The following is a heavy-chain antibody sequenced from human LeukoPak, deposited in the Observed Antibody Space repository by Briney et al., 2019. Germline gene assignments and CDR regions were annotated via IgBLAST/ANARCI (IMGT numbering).Heavy chain of an antibody. V-gene: IGHV4-34*01. CDR3: ARRRGTYYYGSGSSNPHFDY. J-gene: IGHJ4*02. D-gene: IGHD3-10*01. Sequence: SETLSLTCAVYGGSFSGYYWSWIRQPPGKGLEWIGEINHSGSTNYNPSLKSRVTISVDASKNQFSLKLSSVTAADTAVYYCARRRGTYYYGSGSSNPHFDYWGQGTLVTVSS. CDR2: INHSGST. CDR1: GGSFSGYY.